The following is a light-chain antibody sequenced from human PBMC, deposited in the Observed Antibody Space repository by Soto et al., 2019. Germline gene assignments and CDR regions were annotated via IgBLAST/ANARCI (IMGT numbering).Light chain of an antibody. CDR3: CSYAGSSTGV. V-gene: IGLV2-23*01. CDR2: EGS. Sequence: QSALTQPASVSGSPGQSITISCTGTSSDVGSYNLVSWYQQHPGKAPKLMIYEGSKRPSGVSNRFSGSKSGNTASLTISGIQAEDEADYYCCSYAGSSTGVFGGGTKRTVL. CDR1: SSDVGSYNL. J-gene: IGLJ2*01.